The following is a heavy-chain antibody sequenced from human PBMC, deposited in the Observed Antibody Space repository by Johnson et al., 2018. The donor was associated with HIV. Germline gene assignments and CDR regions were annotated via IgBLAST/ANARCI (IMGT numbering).Heavy chain of an antibody. V-gene: IGHV3-53*01. J-gene: IGHJ3*02. CDR2: IHRGGST. CDR1: GLIDSRNY. Sequence: VQLVESGGALIQPGGSLRLSCVASGLIDSRNYMGWVRQPPGKGLEWVAIIHRGGSTSYTDSVKGRFTISRDNSKNTLYLQMNSLRAEDTALYYCAKNPGIAGGAFDIWGQGTMVTVSS. CDR3: AKNPGIAGGAFDI. D-gene: IGHD6-13*01.